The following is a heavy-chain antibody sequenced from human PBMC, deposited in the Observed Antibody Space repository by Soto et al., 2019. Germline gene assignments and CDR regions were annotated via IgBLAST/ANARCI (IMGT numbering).Heavy chain of an antibody. Sequence: PGGSLRLSCAASGFTFSSYAMSWVRQAPGKGLEWVSAISGSGGSTYYADSVKGRFTISRDNSKNTLYLQMNSLRAEDTAVYYCAKDLIEYSNSPWFDPWGQGTLVTVSS. CDR1: GFTFSSYA. V-gene: IGHV3-23*01. CDR3: AKDLIEYSNSPWFDP. D-gene: IGHD6-6*01. J-gene: IGHJ5*02. CDR2: ISGSGGST.